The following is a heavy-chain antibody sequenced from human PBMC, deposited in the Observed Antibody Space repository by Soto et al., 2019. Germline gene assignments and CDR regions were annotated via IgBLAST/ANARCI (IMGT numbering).Heavy chain of an antibody. CDR3: ARRYRSIVYRMDV. CDR2: IYHSGST. J-gene: IGHJ6*02. CDR1: GGSISSGGYS. D-gene: IGHD6-13*01. Sequence: TLSLTCAVSGGSISSGGYSWSWIRQPPGKGLEWIGYIYHSGSTYYNPSLKSRVTISVDRSKNQFSLKLSSVTAADTAVYYCARRYRSIVYRMDVWGQGTTVTVSS. V-gene: IGHV4-30-2*01.